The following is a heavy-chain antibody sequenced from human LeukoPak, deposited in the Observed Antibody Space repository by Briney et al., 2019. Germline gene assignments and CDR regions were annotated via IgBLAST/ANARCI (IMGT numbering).Heavy chain of an antibody. D-gene: IGHD3-22*01. Sequence: ASVKASCKASGYTFTGYYMHWVRQAPGQGLEWMGWINPNSGGTNYAQKFQGRVTMTRDTSISTAYMELSRLRSDDTAVYYCARGTYYYDSSGYYYGYWGQGTLVTVSS. CDR3: ARGTYYYDSSGYYYGY. CDR2: INPNSGGT. V-gene: IGHV1-2*02. CDR1: GYTFTGYY. J-gene: IGHJ4*02.